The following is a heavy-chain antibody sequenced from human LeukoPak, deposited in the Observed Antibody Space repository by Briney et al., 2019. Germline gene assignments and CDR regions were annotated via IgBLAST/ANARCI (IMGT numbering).Heavy chain of an antibody. CDR3: ARGGIAAAGTKIYYYYYMDV. Sequence: GASVKVSCKASGYTFTGYYMHWVRQAPGQGLEWMGWINPNSGGKNYAQKFQGRVTMTRDTSISTAYMELSRLRSDDTAVYYCARGGIAAAGTKIYYYYYMDVWGKGTTVTVSS. J-gene: IGHJ6*03. CDR1: GYTFTGYY. D-gene: IGHD6-13*01. CDR2: INPNSGGK. V-gene: IGHV1-2*02.